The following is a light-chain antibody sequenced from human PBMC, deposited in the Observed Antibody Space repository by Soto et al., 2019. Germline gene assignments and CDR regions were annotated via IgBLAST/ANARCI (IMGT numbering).Light chain of an antibody. CDR1: SSNIGSNY. J-gene: IGLJ1*01. V-gene: IGLV1-47*02. CDR3: AAWDDSLSVHYV. CDR2: SNN. Sequence: QPVLTQPPSASGTPGQRVTISCSGSSSNIGSNYVYWYQQLPGTAPKLLIYSNNQRPSGVPDRFSGSKSGTSASLAISGLRSEDEADYYCAAWDDSLSVHYVFGTGTQLTVL.